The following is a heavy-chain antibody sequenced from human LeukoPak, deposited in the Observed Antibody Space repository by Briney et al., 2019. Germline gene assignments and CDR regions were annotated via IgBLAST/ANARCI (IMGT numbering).Heavy chain of an antibody. CDR2: RNPNSGDT. Sequence: ASVKVSCKASGYTFTDYYMHWVRQAPGQGLEWMGWRNPNSGDTNYAQKFQGRVSMTRDPSISTASMDLSDLRSDATAVYYCARGRNIEMTTMSGGSDYWGQGTLVTVSS. CDR3: ARGRNIEMTTMSGGSDY. J-gene: IGHJ4*02. D-gene: IGHD5-24*01. V-gene: IGHV1-2*02. CDR1: GYTFTDYY.